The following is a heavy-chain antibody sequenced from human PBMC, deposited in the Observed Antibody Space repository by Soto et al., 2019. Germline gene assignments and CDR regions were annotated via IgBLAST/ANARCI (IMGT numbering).Heavy chain of an antibody. CDR1: GFTFSSSA. J-gene: IGHJ4*02. CDR2: ISGSGGST. Sequence: GGSLRLSCAASGFTFSSSAMRWVRQAPGKGLEWVSAISGSGGSTYYADSVKGRFTISRDNSKNTLYLQMNSLRAEDTAVYYCAKGITGTTFPFDYWGQGTLVTVSS. CDR3: AKGITGTTFPFDY. V-gene: IGHV3-23*01. D-gene: IGHD1-7*01.